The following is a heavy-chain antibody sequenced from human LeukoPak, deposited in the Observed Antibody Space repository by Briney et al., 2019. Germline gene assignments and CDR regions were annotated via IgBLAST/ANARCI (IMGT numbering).Heavy chain of an antibody. J-gene: IGHJ4*02. CDR3: ARTPDYGDYMNFDY. V-gene: IGHV4-38-2*01. CDR1: GYSISSVYY. Sequence: PSETLSLTCAVSGYSISSVYYWGWIRQPPGKGLEWIETIYHSGNTYYNPSLESRVTISVDTSKNQFSLKLSSVTAADTAVYYCARTPDYGDYMNFDYWGQGTLVTVSS. D-gene: IGHD4-17*01. CDR2: IYHSGNT.